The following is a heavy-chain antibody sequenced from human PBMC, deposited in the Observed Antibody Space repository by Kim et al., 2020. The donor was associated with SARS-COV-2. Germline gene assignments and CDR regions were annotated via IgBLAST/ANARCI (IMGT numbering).Heavy chain of an antibody. V-gene: IGHV4-39*07. Sequence: RVTISVDTSKNQFSLKLSSVTAADTAVYYCARGYTYYYDSSGPQGGWFDPWGQGTLVTVSS. D-gene: IGHD3-22*01. J-gene: IGHJ5*02. CDR3: ARGYTYYYDSSGPQGGWFDP.